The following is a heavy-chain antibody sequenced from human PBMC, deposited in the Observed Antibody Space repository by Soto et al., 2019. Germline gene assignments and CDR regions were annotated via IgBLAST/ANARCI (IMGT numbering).Heavy chain of an antibody. J-gene: IGHJ6*02. CDR3: ARERIAAAGTGYYGMDV. CDR1: GFTFSDYY. D-gene: IGHD6-13*01. CDR2: ISSSGSTI. V-gene: IGHV3-11*01. Sequence: QVQLVESGGGLVKPGGSLRLSCAASGFTFSDYYMSWIRQAPGKGLEWVSYISSSGSTIYYADSVKGRFTISRDNAKNSRYLQMHSRRAEDTAVYYCARERIAAAGTGYYGMDVWGQGTTVTVSS.